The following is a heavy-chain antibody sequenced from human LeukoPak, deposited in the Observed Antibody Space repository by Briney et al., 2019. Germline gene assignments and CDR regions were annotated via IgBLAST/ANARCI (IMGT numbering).Heavy chain of an antibody. CDR1: GYTFTSYY. CDR3: ARGGGYYDSSGLVDY. J-gene: IGHJ4*02. CDR2: INPSGGST. D-gene: IGHD3-22*01. Sequence: ASVKVSCKASGYTFTSYYMHWVRQAPGQGLEWMGIINPSGGSTSYAQKFQGRVTMTRDMSTSTVYMELSSLRSEDTAVYYCARGGGYYDSSGLVDYWGQGTLVTVSS. V-gene: IGHV1-46*01.